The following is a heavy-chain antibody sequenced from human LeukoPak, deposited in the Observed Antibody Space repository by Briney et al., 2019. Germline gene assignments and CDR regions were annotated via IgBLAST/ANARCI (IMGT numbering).Heavy chain of an antibody. Sequence: QPGRSLRLSCAASGFTFSSYAMHWVRQAPGKGLERVAVISYDGSNKYYADSVKGRFTISRDNSKNTLYLQMNSLRAEDTAVYYCARDIREQWYYYYYYGMDVWGQGTTVTVSS. V-gene: IGHV3-30-3*01. CDR3: ARDIREQWYYYYYYGMDV. J-gene: IGHJ6*02. CDR1: GFTFSSYA. D-gene: IGHD6-19*01. CDR2: ISYDGSNK.